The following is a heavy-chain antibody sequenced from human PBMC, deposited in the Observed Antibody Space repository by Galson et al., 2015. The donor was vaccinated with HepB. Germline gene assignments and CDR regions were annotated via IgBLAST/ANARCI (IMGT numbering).Heavy chain of an antibody. D-gene: IGHD2-21*02. CDR3: AKVPGPYCGGDCYSGL. J-gene: IGHJ4*02. CDR1: GFTFSSYA. V-gene: IGHV3-23*01. Sequence: SLRLSCAASGFTFSSYAMSWVRQAPGKGLEWVSAISGSGGSTYYADSVKGRFTISRDNSKNTLYLQMNSLRAEDTAVYYCAKVPGPYCGGDCYSGLWGQGTLVTVSS. CDR2: ISGSGGST.